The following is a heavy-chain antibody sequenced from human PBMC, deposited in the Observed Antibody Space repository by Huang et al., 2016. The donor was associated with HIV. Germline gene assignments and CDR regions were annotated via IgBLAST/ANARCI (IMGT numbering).Heavy chain of an antibody. D-gene: IGHD3-16*01. Sequence: QVKLVQSGAEVKKPGASVKVSCTTSGYTFSGYSITWVRQAPGQGLEWMGWVSPYNGDTNYVQNLQGRVTMTTDMSTTTAYMELRSLTSDDTASYYCARKFGRDFDYWGQGTLVTVSS. CDR1: GYTFSGYS. CDR2: VSPYNGDT. V-gene: IGHV1-18*01. CDR3: ARKFGRDFDY. J-gene: IGHJ4*02.